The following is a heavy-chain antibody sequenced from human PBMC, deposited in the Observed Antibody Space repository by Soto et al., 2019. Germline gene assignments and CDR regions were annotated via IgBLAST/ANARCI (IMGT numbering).Heavy chain of an antibody. Sequence: SGPPLVNPTETLTLTCTVSGFSLTTGKMGVSWIRQPPGKALEWLAHIFSDNERSYSTSLQGRLTISKDTSGSQVVLSMTNVDPVDTATYYCARMNVDSYQFYYAMDVCGQGTTVTVSS. CDR1: GFSLTTGKMG. D-gene: IGHD4-17*01. CDR2: IFSDNER. V-gene: IGHV2-26*01. CDR3: ARMNVDSYQFYYAMDV. J-gene: IGHJ6*02.